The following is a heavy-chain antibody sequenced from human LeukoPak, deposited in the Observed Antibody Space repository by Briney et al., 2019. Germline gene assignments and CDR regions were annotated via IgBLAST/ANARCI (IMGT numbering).Heavy chain of an antibody. CDR1: GYTFTGYY. J-gene: IGHJ5*02. CDR3: ARDPSNTSGWKTWFDT. CDR2: ISGYNGDT. V-gene: IGHV1-18*04. D-gene: IGHD6-19*01. Sequence: ASVKVSCKASGYTFTGYYMHWVRQAPGQGLEWVGWISGYNGDTNYAQKVQGRVTMTTDASTTTAYMELRSLRSDDTAFYFCARDPSNTSGWKTWFDTWGQGTLVTVSS.